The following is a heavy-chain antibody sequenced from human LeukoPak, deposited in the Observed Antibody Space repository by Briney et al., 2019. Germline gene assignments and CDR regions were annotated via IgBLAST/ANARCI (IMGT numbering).Heavy chain of an antibody. CDR3: AKATSWSPIGSFDY. J-gene: IGHJ4*02. CDR2: ISGSGGST. CDR1: GFTFSSYV. D-gene: IGHD2-15*01. V-gene: IGHV3-23*01. Sequence: GGSLRLSCAASGFTFSSYVMSWARQAPGKRLEWVSGISGSGGSTYYADSVKGRFTISRDNSKNTLYLQMNSLRAEDTAVYYCAKATSWSPIGSFDYWGQGTLVTVSS.